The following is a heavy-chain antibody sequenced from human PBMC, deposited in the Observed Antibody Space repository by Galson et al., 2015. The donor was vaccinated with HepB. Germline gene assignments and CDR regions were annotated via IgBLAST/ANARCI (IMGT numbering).Heavy chain of an antibody. CDR3: ASHYGDYGSWFDP. D-gene: IGHD4-17*01. J-gene: IGHJ5*02. V-gene: IGHV3-66*04. CDR1: GFTVSSNY. CDR2: IYSGGST. Sequence: SLRLSCAASGFTVSSNYMSWVRQAPGEGLEWVSVIYSGGSTYYADSVKGRFTISRDNSKNTLYLQRISLRAEDTAVYYCASHYGDYGSWFDPWGQGTLVTVSS.